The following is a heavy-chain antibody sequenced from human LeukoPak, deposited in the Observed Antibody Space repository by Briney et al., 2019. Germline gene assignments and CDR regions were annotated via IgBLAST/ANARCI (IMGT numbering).Heavy chain of an antibody. D-gene: IGHD5-12*01. V-gene: IGHV1-18*01. CDR1: GYTFTSYG. Sequence: ASVKVSCKASGYTFTSYGISWVRQAPGQGLEWMGWISAYNGNTNYAQKLQGRVTMTTDTSTSTAYMELRSLRSDDTAVYYCARDYRWPSGYVSPKSYADYWGQGTLVTVSS. CDR3: ARDYRWPSGYVSPKSYADY. CDR2: ISAYNGNT. J-gene: IGHJ4*02.